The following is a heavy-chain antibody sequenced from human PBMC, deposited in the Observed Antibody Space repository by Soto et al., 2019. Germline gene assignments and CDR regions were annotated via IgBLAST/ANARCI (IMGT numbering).Heavy chain of an antibody. V-gene: IGHV1-24*01. CDR2: FDPEDGET. CDR1: GYTLTELS. D-gene: IGHD2-15*01. J-gene: IGHJ4*02. Sequence: ASVKVSCKVSGYTLTELSMHWVRQAPGKGLEWMGGFDPEDGETIYAQKFQGRVTMTEDTSTDTAYMELSSLRSEDTAVYYCATSSLPKYCSGGSCPYYFDYWGLGTLVTVSS. CDR3: ATSSLPKYCSGGSCPYYFDY.